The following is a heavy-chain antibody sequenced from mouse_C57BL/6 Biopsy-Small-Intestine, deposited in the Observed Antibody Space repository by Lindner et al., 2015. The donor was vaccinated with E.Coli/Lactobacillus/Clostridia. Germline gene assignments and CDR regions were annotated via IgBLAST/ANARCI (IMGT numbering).Heavy chain of an antibody. V-gene: IGHV1-80*01. Sequence: VQLQESGAELVKPGASVMISCKASGYAFSSYWMNWVKQRPGKGLEWIGQIYPGDGDTNYNGKFKGKATLTADKSSSTAYMQLSSLTSEDSAVYFCARNLYYYGSSYAMDYWGQGTSVTVSS. CDR2: IYPGDGDT. D-gene: IGHD1-1*01. J-gene: IGHJ4*01. CDR1: GYAFSSYW. CDR3: ARNLYYYGSSYAMDY.